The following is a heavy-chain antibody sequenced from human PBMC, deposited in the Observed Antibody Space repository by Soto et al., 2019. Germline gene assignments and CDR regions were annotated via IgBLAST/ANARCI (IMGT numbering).Heavy chain of an antibody. D-gene: IGHD1-1*01. CDR3: VVPWNKQ. CDR2: MNRNSGNT. V-gene: IGHV1-8*01. CDR1: GYTFTSYN. J-gene: IGHJ4*02. Sequence: QVQLVQSGAEVKKPGASVKVSCKASGYTFTSYNINGVRQATGQGLEWMGWMNRNSGNTGYAQQFQGRGTMTRDTSISTAYMELSILRSEYTALYYCVVPWNKQWGQGTMFTVSS.